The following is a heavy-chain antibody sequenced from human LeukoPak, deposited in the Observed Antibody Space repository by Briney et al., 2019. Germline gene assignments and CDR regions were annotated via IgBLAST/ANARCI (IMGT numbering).Heavy chain of an antibody. D-gene: IGHD6-19*01. Sequence: SQTLSLTCTVSNVSISSGSHYRNWIRQPAGKGLEWIGRIYAGGRSNYNPSLRSRVTISVDTSKNQFSLRLSSVTATDTGVYYCASDHSGRLGLGYWGQGTLVSVSS. CDR3: ASDHSGRLGLGY. CDR2: IYAGGRS. J-gene: IGHJ4*02. CDR1: NVSISSGSHY. V-gene: IGHV4-61*02.